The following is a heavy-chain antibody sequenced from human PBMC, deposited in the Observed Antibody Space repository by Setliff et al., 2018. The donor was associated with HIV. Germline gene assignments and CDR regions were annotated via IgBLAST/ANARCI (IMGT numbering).Heavy chain of an antibody. CDR1: SDSISSSY. V-gene: IGHV4-59*01. CDR3: ARESACSSTSCPKVLDY. CDR2: IYHTGST. Sequence: SETLSLTCTVSSDSISSSYWTWIRQPPGQGLEWIGEIYHTGSTNYNPSLKRRVTISVDTSKSQFSLKLNSVTAADTAVYYCARESACSSTSCPKVLDYWGQGTLVTVSS. J-gene: IGHJ4*02. D-gene: IGHD2-2*01.